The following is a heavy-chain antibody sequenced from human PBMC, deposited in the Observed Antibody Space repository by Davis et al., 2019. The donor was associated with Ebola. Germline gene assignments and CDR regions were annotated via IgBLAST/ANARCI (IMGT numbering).Heavy chain of an antibody. CDR2: IYSGGST. V-gene: IGHV3-53*01. CDR1: GFTVSSNY. D-gene: IGHD2-2*01. Sequence: PGGSLRLSCAASGFTVSSNYMSWVRQAPGKGLEWVSVIYSGGSTYYADSVKGRFTISRDNSKNTLYLQMNSLRAEDTAVYYCARVEPYCSSTSCSAYYYYYMDVWGKGTTVTVSS. CDR3: ARVEPYCSSTSCSAYYYYYMDV. J-gene: IGHJ6*03.